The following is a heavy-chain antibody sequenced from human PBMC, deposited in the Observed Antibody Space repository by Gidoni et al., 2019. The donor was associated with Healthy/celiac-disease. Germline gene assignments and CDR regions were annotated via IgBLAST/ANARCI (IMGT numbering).Heavy chain of an antibody. CDR1: GGSIRSSNW. V-gene: IGHV4-4*02. CDR3: ASRVVVVTAISHFDY. J-gene: IGHJ4*02. CDR2: IYHRGST. D-gene: IGHD2-21*02. Sequence: QVQLQESGPGLVKPSRTLSLTCAISGGSIRSSNWWRWVRQPPGKGLEWIGEIYHRGSTNYNPSLKSRVTISVDKSKNQFSLKLSSVTAADTAVYYCASRVVVVTAISHFDYWGQGTLVTVSS.